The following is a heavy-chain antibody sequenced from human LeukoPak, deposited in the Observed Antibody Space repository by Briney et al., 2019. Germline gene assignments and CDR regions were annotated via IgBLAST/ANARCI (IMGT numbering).Heavy chain of an antibody. CDR2: IYYSGST. Sequence: PSETLSLTCTVSGGSIGSSSYYWGWIRQPPGKGLEWIGSIYYSGSTYYNPSLESRVTISIDTSKNQFSLKLSSVTAADTAVYYCARGTTMGASAYWGQGTLVTVSS. CDR1: GGSIGSSSYY. D-gene: IGHD1-26*01. CDR3: ARGTTMGASAY. V-gene: IGHV4-39*07. J-gene: IGHJ4*02.